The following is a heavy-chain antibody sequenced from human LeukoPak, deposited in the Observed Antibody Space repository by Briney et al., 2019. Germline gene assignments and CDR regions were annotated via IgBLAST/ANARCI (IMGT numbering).Heavy chain of an antibody. CDR3: ARDHRYGGLFDY. CDR2: ISSSGTG. CDR1: GFTFSDYF. J-gene: IGHJ4*02. D-gene: IGHD1-1*01. Sequence: GGSLRLSCAASGFTFSDYFMSWIRQAPGKGLEWLSHISSSGTGYYTDSVKGRFTISRDNAENSLYLQMNSLRAEDTAVYYCARDHRYGGLFDYWGQGTLVTVSS. V-gene: IGHV3-69-1*01.